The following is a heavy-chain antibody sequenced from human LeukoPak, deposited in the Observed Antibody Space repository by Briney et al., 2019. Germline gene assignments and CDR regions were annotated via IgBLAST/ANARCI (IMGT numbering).Heavy chain of an antibody. CDR3: ASTLRFLPYRRFDY. D-gene: IGHD3-3*01. Sequence: SETLSLTCSVSGGSIISTNYYWGWIRQPPGKGLKWIGSIYQSGSGSSYYNPSLKSRVTISGHTSKNHFFLRLSSVTAADTAVYYCASTLRFLPYRRFDYWGQGTLVTVPS. CDR1: GGSIISTNYY. J-gene: IGHJ4*02. CDR2: IYQSGSGSS. V-gene: IGHV4-39*02.